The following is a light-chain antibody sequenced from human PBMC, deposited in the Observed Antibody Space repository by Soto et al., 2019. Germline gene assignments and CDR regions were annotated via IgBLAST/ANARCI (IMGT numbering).Light chain of an antibody. V-gene: IGLV1-44*01. CDR2: SSD. CDR3: AAWYGSLSVVL. Sequence: QSVLTQPPSASGTPGQRVTISCSGSGSNVGSSAVNWYQHIPRTAPKLLIHSSDQRPSGGPARFSGSKSGTSASLAISGLQSEDEADYYCAAWYGSLSVVLFGRGTKLTVL. CDR1: GSNVGSSA. J-gene: IGLJ2*01.